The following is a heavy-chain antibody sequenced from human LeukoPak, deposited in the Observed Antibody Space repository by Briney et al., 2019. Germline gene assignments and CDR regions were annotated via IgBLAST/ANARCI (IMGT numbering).Heavy chain of an antibody. CDR2: INPNTGGT. V-gene: IGHV1-2*02. CDR3: ARDLLNGPPRFDY. J-gene: IGHJ4*02. D-gene: IGHD2-8*01. Sequence: GSVKVSCKASGYTFIAYYIHWVRQAPGQGLEWMGYINPNTGGTNYAQKFQGRVTMTRDTSISTAYMELSSLRSDDTAVYFCARDLLNGPPRFDYWGQGSLVTVSS. CDR1: GYTFIAYY.